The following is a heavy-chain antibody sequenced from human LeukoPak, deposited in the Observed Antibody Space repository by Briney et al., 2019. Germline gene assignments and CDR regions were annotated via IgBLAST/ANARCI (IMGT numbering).Heavy chain of an antibody. J-gene: IGHJ6*02. CDR1: GFTFSSYA. CDR2: ISGSGGST. Sequence: GGSLRLSCAASGFTFSSYAMSWVRQAPGKGLEWVSAISGSGGSTYYADSVKGRFTISRDNSKNTLYLQMNGLRAEDTAVYYCAKGSYCSGGSCYSRSDYYYGMDVWGQGTTVTVSS. D-gene: IGHD2-15*01. V-gene: IGHV3-23*01. CDR3: AKGSYCSGGSCYSRSDYYYGMDV.